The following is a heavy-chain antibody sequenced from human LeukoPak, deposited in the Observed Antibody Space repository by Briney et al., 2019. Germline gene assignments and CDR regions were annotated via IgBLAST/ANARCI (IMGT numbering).Heavy chain of an antibody. D-gene: IGHD6-19*01. CDR2: INPNSGGT. CDR1: GYTFTGYY. CDR3: AREGSSGWSPRGWFDP. J-gene: IGHJ5*01. V-gene: IGHV1-2*02. Sequence: GASVKVSCKASGYTFTGYYIHWVRQAPGQGLEWMGWINPNSGGTNYAQKFQGRVTMTRDTSISTAYMELSRLNFDDRAIYYCAREGSSGWSPRGWFDPCGQGTLVTVSS.